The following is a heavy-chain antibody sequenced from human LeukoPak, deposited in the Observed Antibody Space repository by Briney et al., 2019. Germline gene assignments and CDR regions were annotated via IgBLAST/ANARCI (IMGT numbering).Heavy chain of an antibody. Sequence: SETLSLTCTVSGGSISSGGYSWSWIRQHPGKGLEWIGYIYYSGSTYYNPSLKSRVTISVDTSKNQFSLKLSSVTAADTAVYYCARAPPYSSSWSISGHFDYWGQGTLVTVSS. CDR3: ARAPPYSSSWSISGHFDY. J-gene: IGHJ4*02. CDR2: IYYSGST. V-gene: IGHV4-31*03. CDR1: GGSISSGGYS. D-gene: IGHD6-13*01.